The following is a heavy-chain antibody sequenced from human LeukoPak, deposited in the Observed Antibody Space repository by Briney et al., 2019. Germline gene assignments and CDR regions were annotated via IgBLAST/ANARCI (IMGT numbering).Heavy chain of an antibody. D-gene: IGHD5-18*01. J-gene: IGHJ4*02. Sequence: ASVKVSCKASGYTFTSYGISWVRQAPGQGLEWMGWISAYNGNTNYAQKLQGRVTMTRDMSTSTVYMELSSLRSEDTAVYYCARDKGIQLWSPPDYWGQGTLVTVSS. CDR3: ARDKGIQLWSPPDY. CDR2: ISAYNGNT. V-gene: IGHV1-18*01. CDR1: GYTFTSYG.